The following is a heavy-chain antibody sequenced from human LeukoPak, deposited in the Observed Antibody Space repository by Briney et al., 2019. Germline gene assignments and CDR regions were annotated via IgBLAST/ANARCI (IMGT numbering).Heavy chain of an antibody. Sequence: GSLRLSCAASGFSFSSYWMSWVRQPPGKGLEWIGYIYYSGSTNYNPSLKSRVTISVDTSKNQFSLKLSSVTAADTAVYYCARVEEGYGSGRRENYYYYYMDVWGKGTTVTISS. V-gene: IGHV4-59*01. J-gene: IGHJ6*03. D-gene: IGHD3-10*01. CDR1: GFSFSSYW. CDR2: IYYSGST. CDR3: ARVEEGYGSGRRENYYYYYMDV.